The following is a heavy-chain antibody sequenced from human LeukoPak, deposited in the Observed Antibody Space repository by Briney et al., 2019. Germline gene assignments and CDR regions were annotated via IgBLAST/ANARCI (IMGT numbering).Heavy chain of an antibody. CDR2: IYTDGSST. D-gene: IGHD1-14*01. CDR3: ARGASNRFDY. Sequence: GGSLRLSCAASGFAFSDSWMTWIRQAPGKGLVWVSRIYTDGSSTNYADSVKGRFTISRDNAKNTLYLQMNSLRAEDTAVYYCARGASNRFDYWGQGTLVTVSS. J-gene: IGHJ4*02. V-gene: IGHV3-74*01. CDR1: GFAFSDSW.